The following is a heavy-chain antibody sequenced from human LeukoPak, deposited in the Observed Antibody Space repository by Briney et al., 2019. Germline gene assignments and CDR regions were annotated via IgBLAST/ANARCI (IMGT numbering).Heavy chain of an antibody. D-gene: IGHD3-3*01. V-gene: IGHV4-39*07. CDR3: ARGSIFGVVISWFDP. CDR1: GGSISSSSYY. J-gene: IGHJ5*02. CDR2: IYYSGST. Sequence: SETLSLTCTVSGGSISSSSYYWGWIRQPPGKGLEWIGGIYYSGSTYYNPSLKSRVTISVDTSKNQFSLKLSSVTAADTAVYYCARGSIFGVVISWFDPWGQGTLVTVSS.